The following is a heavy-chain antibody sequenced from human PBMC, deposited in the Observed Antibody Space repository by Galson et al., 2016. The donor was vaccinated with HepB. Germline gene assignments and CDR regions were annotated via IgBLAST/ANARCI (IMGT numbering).Heavy chain of an antibody. CDR2: INSNGGRT. D-gene: IGHD2-2*01. CDR1: GFTFSSYS. CDR3: VKEGYQELSDGAFDI. J-gene: IGHJ3*02. V-gene: IGHV3-64D*06. Sequence: SLRLSCAASGFTFSSYSMHWVRQAPGKGLEYVSRINSNGGRTYYTDPVKGRFTLSRDNSKNTVYLQMSSLRIEDKAVYFCVKEGYQELSDGAFDIWGQGTMVTVSS.